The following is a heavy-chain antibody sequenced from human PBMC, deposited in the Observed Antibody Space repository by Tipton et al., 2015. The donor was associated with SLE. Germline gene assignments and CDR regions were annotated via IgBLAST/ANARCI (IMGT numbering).Heavy chain of an antibody. CDR3: AKHRRSPYYYMDV. Sequence: GLVKPSETLSLTCAVSGYFISSGYYWGWIRQPPGKGLEWIGSLSNSGSSYYNPSLESRVTMSVATSKNQFSLKLSSVTAADTAVYYCAKHRRSPYYYMDVWGKGTTVTVSS. V-gene: IGHV4-38-2*01. CDR1: GYFISSGYY. CDR2: LSNSGSS. J-gene: IGHJ6*03.